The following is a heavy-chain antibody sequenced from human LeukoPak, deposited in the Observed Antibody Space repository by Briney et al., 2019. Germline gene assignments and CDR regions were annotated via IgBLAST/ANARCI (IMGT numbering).Heavy chain of an antibody. D-gene: IGHD5-24*01. CDR1: GYTFTGYY. Sequence: ASVKVSCKASGYTFTGYYIHWVRQAPGQGLEWMGWINTNSGGTNYAQKFQDWVTMTRDTSISTAYMEVSRLRSDDTAVYYCARSPRDGYNQFDYWGQGTLVTVSS. CDR2: INTNSGGT. V-gene: IGHV1-2*04. J-gene: IGHJ4*02. CDR3: ARSPRDGYNQFDY.